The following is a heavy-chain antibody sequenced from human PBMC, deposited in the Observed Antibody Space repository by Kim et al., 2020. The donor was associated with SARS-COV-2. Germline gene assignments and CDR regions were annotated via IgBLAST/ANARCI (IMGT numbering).Heavy chain of an antibody. D-gene: IGHD4-17*01. Sequence: SQKFPGRVTITRDTSATTVYMELSSLRSEDTAVYYCATDGQMTISYYFDYWGQGTLVTVSS. J-gene: IGHJ4*02. CDR3: ATDGQMTISYYFDY. V-gene: IGHV1-3*01.